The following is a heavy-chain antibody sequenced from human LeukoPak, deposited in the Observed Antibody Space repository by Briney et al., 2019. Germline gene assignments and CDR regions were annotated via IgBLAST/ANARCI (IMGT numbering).Heavy chain of an antibody. CDR2: IYSGGNT. CDR3: ARELPDYGLSMDV. Sequence: GGSLRLSCTASEFSFSDYSMNWVRQAPGKGLEWVSVIYSGGNTHYADSVKGRFTISRDNSKNTLYLQMNSLRAEDTAVYYCARELPDYGLSMDVWGKGTTVTISS. J-gene: IGHJ6*03. D-gene: IGHD4-17*01. CDR1: EFSFSDYS. V-gene: IGHV3-53*01.